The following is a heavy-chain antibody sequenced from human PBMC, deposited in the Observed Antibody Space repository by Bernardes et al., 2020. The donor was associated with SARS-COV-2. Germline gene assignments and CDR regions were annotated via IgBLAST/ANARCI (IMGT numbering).Heavy chain of an antibody. CDR1: GASISSDY. Sequence: SEPLSLTCTVSGASISSDYWSWIRQPPGKGLEWIGNIYYSGSTNYSPFLKSRVTMSIDTSNSQFSLRLTSVTAADTAIYYCASGITIFGVFRSWGQGTLVTVSS. CDR3: ASGITIFGVFRS. CDR2: IYYSGST. J-gene: IGHJ4*02. D-gene: IGHD3-3*01. V-gene: IGHV4-59*01.